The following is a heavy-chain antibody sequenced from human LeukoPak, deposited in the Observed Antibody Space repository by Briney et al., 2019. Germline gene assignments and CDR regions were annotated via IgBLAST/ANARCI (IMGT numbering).Heavy chain of an antibody. J-gene: IGHJ4*02. CDR3: AKDISIIAMIVVAPGRGIDY. V-gene: IGHV3-23*01. CDR1: GFTFSSYS. Sequence: PGGSLRLSCAASGFTFSSYSMNWVRQAPGKGLEWVSGVGGGGSSTYYADSVKGRFTISRDNSKNTLYLQMNSLRAEDTAVYWCAKDISIIAMIVVAPGRGIDYWGQGTLVTVSS. CDR2: VGGGGSST. D-gene: IGHD3-22*01.